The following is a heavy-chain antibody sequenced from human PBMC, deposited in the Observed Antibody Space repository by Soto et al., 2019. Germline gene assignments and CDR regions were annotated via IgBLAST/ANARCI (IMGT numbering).Heavy chain of an antibody. D-gene: IGHD6-13*01. CDR2: ISSSSSYI. Sequence: GGSLRLSCAASGFTFSSYSMNWVRQAPGKGLEWVSSISSSSSYIYYADSVKGRFTISRDNAKNSLYLQMNSLRAEDTAVYYCARDQGIAWGYGMDVWGQGTTVTVSS. J-gene: IGHJ6*02. V-gene: IGHV3-21*01. CDR3: ARDQGIAWGYGMDV. CDR1: GFTFSSYS.